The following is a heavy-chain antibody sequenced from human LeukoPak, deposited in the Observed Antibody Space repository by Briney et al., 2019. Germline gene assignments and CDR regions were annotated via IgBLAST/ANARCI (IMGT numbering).Heavy chain of an antibody. D-gene: IGHD2-2*01. J-gene: IGHJ5*02. Sequence: SETLSLTCAVYGGSFSGYYWSWIRQPPGKGLEWIGEINHSGSTNYNPSLKSRVTISVDTSKNQFSLKLSSVTAADTAVYYCARGHNWSRTSLPTRIDPWGQGTLVTVSS. CDR3: ARGHNWSRTSLPTRIDP. CDR2: INHSGST. V-gene: IGHV4-34*01. CDR1: GGSFSGYY.